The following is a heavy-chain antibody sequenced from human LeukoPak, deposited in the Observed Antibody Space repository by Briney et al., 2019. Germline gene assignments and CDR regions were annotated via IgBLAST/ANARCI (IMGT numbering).Heavy chain of an antibody. D-gene: IGHD2-15*01. V-gene: IGHV1-2*02. CDR2: INPNSGGT. CDR1: GYTFTDYY. CDR3: ARGKARYCCGGSCHPGYYYYYYMDV. Sequence: GASVKVSCKASGYTFTDYYMHWVRQAPGQGLEWMGWINPNSGGTNYAQKFQGRVTMTRDTSISTAYMELSRLRSDDTAVYYCARGKARYCCGGSCHPGYYYYYYMDVWGKGTTVTVSS. J-gene: IGHJ6*03.